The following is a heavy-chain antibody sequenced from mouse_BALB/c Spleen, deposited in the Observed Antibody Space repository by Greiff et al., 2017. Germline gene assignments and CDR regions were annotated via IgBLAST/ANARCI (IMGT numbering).Heavy chain of an antibody. CDR1: GFNIKDTY. D-gene: IGHD2-4*01. J-gene: IGHJ3*01. CDR3: ARGKGITTWFAY. Sequence: VQLQQSGAELVKPGASVKLSCTASGFNIKDTYMHWVKQRPEQGLEWIGRIDPANGNTKYDPKFQGKATITADTSSNTAYLQLSSLTSEDTAVYYCARGKGITTWFAYWGQGTLVTVSA. V-gene: IGHV14-3*02. CDR2: IDPANGNT.